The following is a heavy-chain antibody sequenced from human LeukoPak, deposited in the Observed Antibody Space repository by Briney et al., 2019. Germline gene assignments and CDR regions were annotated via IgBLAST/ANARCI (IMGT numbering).Heavy chain of an antibody. D-gene: IGHD5-12*01. Sequence: GGSLTLSCAVSGFTIDDYAIHWVRQVPGPGLGWVSGINWNSDSIAYADSVKGRFTTSRDNAKNSLYLQMHSLRAEDTAFYYCAINGGGDSGYGNFDYWGQGTLVTVSS. CDR2: INWNSDSI. CDR1: GFTIDDYA. J-gene: IGHJ4*02. V-gene: IGHV3-9*01. CDR3: AINGGGDSGYGNFDY.